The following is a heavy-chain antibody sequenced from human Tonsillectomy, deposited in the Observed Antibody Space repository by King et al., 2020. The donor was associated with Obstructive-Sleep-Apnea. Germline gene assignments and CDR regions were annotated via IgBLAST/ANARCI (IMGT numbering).Heavy chain of an antibody. V-gene: IGHV4-31*01. Sequence: QLQESGPGLVKPSQTLSLTCTVSGGSISSGGYYWSWIRQHPGKGLEWIGYIYYSGSTYYNPSLKSLVTISVDTSKNQFSLRLSSVTAADTAVYYCARDSPGYCSGGSCYSGSYYYGMDVWGQGTTVTVSS. J-gene: IGHJ6*02. CDR1: GGSISSGGYY. CDR2: IYYSGST. CDR3: ARDSPGYCSGGSCYSGSYYYGMDV. D-gene: IGHD2-15*01.